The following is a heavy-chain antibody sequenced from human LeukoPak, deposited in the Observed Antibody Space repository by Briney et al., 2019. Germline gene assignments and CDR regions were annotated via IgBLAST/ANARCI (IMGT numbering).Heavy chain of an antibody. D-gene: IGHD3-22*01. CDR3: ARDHHYDSSHDY. J-gene: IGHJ4*02. CDR2: ISYDGSNK. Sequence: GGSLRLSCAASGFTFSSYAMHWVRQAPGKGLEWVAVISYDGSNKYYADSVKGRFTISRDNSKNTLYLQMNSLRAEDTAVYYCARDHHYDSSHDYWGQGTLVTVSS. V-gene: IGHV3-30*04. CDR1: GFTFSSYA.